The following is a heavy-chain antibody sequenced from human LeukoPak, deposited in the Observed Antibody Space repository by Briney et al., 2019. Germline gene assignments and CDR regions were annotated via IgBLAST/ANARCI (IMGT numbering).Heavy chain of an antibody. V-gene: IGHV3-74*01. J-gene: IGHJ4*02. CDR1: GFTFSSYW. CDR2: LNSDGSST. CDR3: ARAYYDFWSGYSPDGY. D-gene: IGHD3-3*01. Sequence: GGSLRLSCAASGFTFSSYWMHWVRQAPGKGLVWVSRLNSDGSSTSYADSVKGRFTISSDNAKNTLYLQMNSLRAEDTAVYYCARAYYDFWSGYSPDGYWGQGTLVTVSS.